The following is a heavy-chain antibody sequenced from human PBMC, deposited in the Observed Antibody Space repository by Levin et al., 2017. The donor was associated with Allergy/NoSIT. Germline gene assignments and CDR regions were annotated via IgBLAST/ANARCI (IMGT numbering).Heavy chain of an antibody. J-gene: IGHJ5*02. Sequence: GESLKISCAASGFTFSSYSMNWVRQAPGKGLDWVTSISSSGTYIYYADSVKGRFTVSRDNAKNSVYLQMDNLRAEDTAVYFCAKSVAARLDWFDPWGQGTLVTVSS. CDR2: ISSSGTYI. D-gene: IGHD6-6*01. CDR3: AKSVAARLDWFDP. CDR1: GFTFSSYS. V-gene: IGHV3-21*01.